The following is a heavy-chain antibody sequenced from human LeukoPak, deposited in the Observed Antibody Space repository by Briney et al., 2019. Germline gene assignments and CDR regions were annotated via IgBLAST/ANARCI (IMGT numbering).Heavy chain of an antibody. V-gene: IGHV3-7*01. Sequence: GGSLRLSCAASGFMFSNYWMTWVRQAPGKGLEWVANIKEDGSEIYYVDSVKGRFTISRDNARNSLYLQMNSLRAEDTAVYYCARGAYYFDYWGQGILVTVSS. CDR2: IKEDGSEI. CDR1: GFMFSNYW. J-gene: IGHJ4*02. D-gene: IGHD2-21*01. CDR3: ARGAYYFDY.